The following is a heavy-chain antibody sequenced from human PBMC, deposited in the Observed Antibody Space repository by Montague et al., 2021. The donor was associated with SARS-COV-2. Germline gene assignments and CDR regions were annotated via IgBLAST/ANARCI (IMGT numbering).Heavy chain of an antibody. CDR3: ARGVEGYSSSWYLDH. CDR2: IYYSGST. CDR1: GGSISSYY. Sequence: SETLSLTCTVSGGSISSYYWSWIRQPPGKGLEWIGYIYYSGSTNYNPSLKSRVTISVDTSKNQFSLKLSSVTAADTAVYYCARGVEGYSSSWYLDHWGQGTLVTVSS. V-gene: IGHV4-59*01. J-gene: IGHJ4*02. D-gene: IGHD6-13*01.